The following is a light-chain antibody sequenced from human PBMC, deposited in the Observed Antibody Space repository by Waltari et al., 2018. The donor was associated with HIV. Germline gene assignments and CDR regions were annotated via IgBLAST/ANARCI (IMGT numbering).Light chain of an antibody. CDR1: QSVLSSSNNQNY. CDR2: WAS. V-gene: IGKV4-1*01. Sequence: AVSLGERATISCKSSQSVLSSSNNQNYLTWYQQKPGQPPKLIMYWASTRKSGVPDRFSGSGSGTDFTLTISSLQAEDVAVYYCQQFYSSPPTFGGGTKVEIK. J-gene: IGKJ4*01. CDR3: QQFYSSPPT.